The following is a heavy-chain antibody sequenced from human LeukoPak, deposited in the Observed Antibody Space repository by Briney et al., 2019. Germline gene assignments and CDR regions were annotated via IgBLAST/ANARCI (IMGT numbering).Heavy chain of an antibody. D-gene: IGHD3-10*01. CDR1: GFTFDNYA. CDR3: ARTYSYGAGTYSSFGY. V-gene: IGHV3-64*01. Sequence: GGSLRLSCAAFGFTFDNYALHWVSQAPGKGLEYVSGLSPNGDSTYYANSVKGRFTISRDNPQHTLFLQMGSLRVEDTAVYYCARTYSYGAGTYSSFGYWGQGTLVTVSP. CDR2: LSPNGDST. J-gene: IGHJ4*02.